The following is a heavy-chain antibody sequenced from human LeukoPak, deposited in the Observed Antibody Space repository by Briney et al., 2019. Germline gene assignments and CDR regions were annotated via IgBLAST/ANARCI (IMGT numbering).Heavy chain of an antibody. CDR2: ISSSSSYI. J-gene: IGHJ4*02. V-gene: IGHV3-21*01. CDR1: GFNFSDSR. D-gene: IGHD5-12*01. CDR3: ARDLNIVATNFDY. Sequence: PGGSLRLSCATSGFNFSDSRMTWVRQAPGKGLEWVSSISSSSSYIYYADSVKGRSTISRDNAKNSLYLQMNSLRAEDTAVYYCARDLNIVATNFDYWGPGIQVTVSS.